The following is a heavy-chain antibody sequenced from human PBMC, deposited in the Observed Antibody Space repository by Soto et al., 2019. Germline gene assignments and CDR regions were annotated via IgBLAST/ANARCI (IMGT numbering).Heavy chain of an antibody. J-gene: IGHJ4*02. D-gene: IGHD3-3*01. CDR3: ARRRDFLDS. V-gene: IGHV3-11*01. Sequence: PGGSLRLSCAASGFTFSDYYMTWIRQAPGKGLKWVSYIGSGGGTIYYADSVKGRFTISSDNAKNSLYLQMNSLRAEDTAVYYCARRRDFLDSWGQGTLVTVSS. CDR1: GFTFSDYY. CDR2: IGSGGGTI.